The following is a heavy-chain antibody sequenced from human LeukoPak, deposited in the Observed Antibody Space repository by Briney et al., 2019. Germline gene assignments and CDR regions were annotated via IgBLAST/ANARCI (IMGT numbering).Heavy chain of an antibody. J-gene: IGHJ3*02. Sequence: GGSLRLSCAASGFTFSSYGMHWVRQAPGKGLEWVAFIRYDGSNKYYADSVKGRFTISRDNSKNTLYLQMNSLRAEDTAVYYCAKEAHIVVVPAARDIWGQGTMVTVSS. V-gene: IGHV3-30*02. CDR1: GFTFSSYG. CDR3: AKEAHIVVVPAARDI. CDR2: IRYDGSNK. D-gene: IGHD2-2*01.